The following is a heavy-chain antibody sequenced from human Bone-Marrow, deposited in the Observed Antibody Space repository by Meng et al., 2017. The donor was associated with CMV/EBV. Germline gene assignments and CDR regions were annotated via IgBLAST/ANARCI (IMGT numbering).Heavy chain of an antibody. CDR1: GFTFNIYW. D-gene: IGHD6-6*01. Sequence: GGSLRLSCAASGFTFNIYWMHWVRQVPGKGLVWVSRMNSDGSITDYADSVKGRFTISRDNAKNSLYLQMNSLRAEDTAVYYCARDPLVLYYYYGMDVWGQGTTVTVSS. CDR3: ARDPLVLYYYYGMDV. CDR2: MNSDGSIT. J-gene: IGHJ6*02. V-gene: IGHV3-74*01.